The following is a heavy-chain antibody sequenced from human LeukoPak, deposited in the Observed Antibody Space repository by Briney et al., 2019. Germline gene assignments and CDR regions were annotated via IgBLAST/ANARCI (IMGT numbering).Heavy chain of an antibody. Sequence: SETLSLTCTVSGGSISSSSYYWGWIRQPPGKGLEWIGSIYYSGSTNYNPSLKSRVTISVDTSKNQFSLKLSSVTAADTAVYYCARGMYQLLPFDYWGQGTLVTVSS. CDR3: ARGMYQLLPFDY. J-gene: IGHJ4*02. D-gene: IGHD2-2*01. CDR2: IYYSGST. CDR1: GGSISSSSYY. V-gene: IGHV4-39*07.